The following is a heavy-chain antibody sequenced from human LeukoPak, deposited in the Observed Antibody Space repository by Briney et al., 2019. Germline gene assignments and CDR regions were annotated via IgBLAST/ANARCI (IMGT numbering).Heavy chain of an antibody. Sequence: GVSLRLSCAASGFTFSSYPMIWVRQVPGKGPEWVSTLDATGAYTYYADSVKGRFTISRDNSKNTLYLQMNGLRAEDTAVYYCAKVVGATAGTVDVWGKGTTVTVSS. CDR1: GFTFSSYP. CDR2: LDATGAYT. D-gene: IGHD1-26*01. V-gene: IGHV3-23*01. J-gene: IGHJ6*04. CDR3: AKVVGATAGTVDV.